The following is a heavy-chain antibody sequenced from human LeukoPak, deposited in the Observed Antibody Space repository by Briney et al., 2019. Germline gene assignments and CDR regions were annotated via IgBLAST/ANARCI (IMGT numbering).Heavy chain of an antibody. D-gene: IGHD2-2*03. CDR3: AKLVDIVVVSDAFDI. V-gene: IGHV3-30*18. CDR1: GFTFSSYG. J-gene: IGHJ3*02. CDR2: ISYDGSNK. Sequence: GRSLRPSCAASGFTFSSYGMHWVRQAPGKGLEWVAVISYDGSNKYYADSVKGRFTISRDNSKNTLYLQMNSLRAEDTAVYYCAKLVDIVVVSDAFDIWGQGTMVTVSS.